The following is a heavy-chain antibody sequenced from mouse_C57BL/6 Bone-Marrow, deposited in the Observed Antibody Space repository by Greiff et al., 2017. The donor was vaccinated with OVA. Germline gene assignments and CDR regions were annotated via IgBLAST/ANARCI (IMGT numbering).Heavy chain of an antibody. CDR1: GYSFTGYY. V-gene: IGHV1-42*01. CDR3: ARGGTSPFAY. D-gene: IGHD4-1*01. J-gene: IGHJ3*01. Sequence: VQLQQSGPELVKPGASVTISCKASGYSFTGYYMNWVKQSPEKSLEWIGAINPSTGGTTYNQKFKAKATLTVDKSSSTAYMQLKILTSEDSAGDYCARGGTSPFAYWGQGTLVTVSA. CDR2: INPSTGGT.